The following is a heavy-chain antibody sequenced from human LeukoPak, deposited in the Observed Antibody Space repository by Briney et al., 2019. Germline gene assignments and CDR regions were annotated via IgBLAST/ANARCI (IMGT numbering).Heavy chain of an antibody. CDR2: LSYDGSKK. CDR1: GFTFSSYG. Sequence: PGGSLRLSCAASGFTFSSYGMYWVRQAPGKGLEWVAVLSYDGSKKYYADSVKGRFTVSRDNSQNTLYLQMNSLRAEDTAVYYCARDGQIQPHYSYFYYMDVWGKGTTVTVSS. D-gene: IGHD5-18*01. V-gene: IGHV3-30*03. J-gene: IGHJ6*03. CDR3: ARDGQIQPHYSYFYYMDV.